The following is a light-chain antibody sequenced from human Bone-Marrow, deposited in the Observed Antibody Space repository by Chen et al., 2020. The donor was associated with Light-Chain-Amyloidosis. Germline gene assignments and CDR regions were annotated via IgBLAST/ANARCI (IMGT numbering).Light chain of an antibody. J-gene: IGLJ1*01. CDR1: SSDVGSYNL. Sequence: QSALTQPTSVSGPPGQSITISCTGTSSDVGSYNLVSWYQQHPGQAPKLMIYEAIKRPSGVSNRFSGFKSGNTASLTISGLQADDEADYYCCSYAGTTTFYVFGTGTKVTVL. CDR2: EAI. CDR3: CSYAGTTTFYV. V-gene: IGLV2-23*01.